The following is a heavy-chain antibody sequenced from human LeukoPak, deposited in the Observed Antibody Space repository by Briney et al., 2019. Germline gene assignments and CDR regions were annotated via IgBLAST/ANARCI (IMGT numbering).Heavy chain of an antibody. CDR1: GGTFSSYA. CDR2: IIPIFGTA. CDR3: AREGGDGYNYWYYFDY. V-gene: IGHV1-69*13. Sequence: SVSVSCTASGGTFSSYAISWVRQAPGQGLEWMGGIIPIFGTANYAQKFQGRVTITADESTSTAYMELSSLRSEDTAVYYCAREGGDGYNYWYYFDYWGQGTLVTVSS. D-gene: IGHD5-24*01. J-gene: IGHJ4*02.